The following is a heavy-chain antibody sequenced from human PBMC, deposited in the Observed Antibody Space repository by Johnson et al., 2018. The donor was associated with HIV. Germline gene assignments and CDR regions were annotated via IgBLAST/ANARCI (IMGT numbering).Heavy chain of an antibody. J-gene: IGHJ3*02. CDR2: ERYNEVNK. CDR3: AKDFGLDWGNGFDI. CDR1: GFNFNTCG. D-gene: IGHD3-16*01. Sequence: QMLLVESGGGLVQPGRSLRLSCAASGFNFNTCGMHWVRQAPGKGLEWVAFERYNEVNKFYADSVKGRLTISRDNSKNTMYLEMNSLRAEDTAVYYCAKDFGLDWGNGFDIWGQGTMVTVSS. V-gene: IGHV3-30*02.